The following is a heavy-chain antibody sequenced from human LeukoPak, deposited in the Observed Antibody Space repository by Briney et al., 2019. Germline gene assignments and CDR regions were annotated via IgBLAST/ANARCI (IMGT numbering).Heavy chain of an antibody. CDR3: ARWGSISCYDY. J-gene: IGHJ4*02. CDR1: GGSISSYY. CDR2: IYYSGST. V-gene: IGHV4-59*01. D-gene: IGHD2-15*01. Sequence: PSETLSLTCTVSGGSISSYYWSWIRQPPGKGLEWIGYIYYSGSTNYNPSLKSRVTISVDTSKNQFSLKLSSVTAADTAVYYCARWGSISCYDYWGQGTLVTVSS.